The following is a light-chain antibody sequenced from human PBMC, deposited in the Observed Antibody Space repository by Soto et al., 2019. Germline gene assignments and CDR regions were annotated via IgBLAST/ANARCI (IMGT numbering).Light chain of an antibody. Sequence: DIQLTQSPSSLSASVGDRVTITCRASQNINGYLAWYQQKPGKAPKLLIYWASSLISGVPSRFTGGESGTEFTLNISSLQPDDFAPYYCQQYSAYPLTFGGGTKVDVK. CDR1: QNINGY. V-gene: IGKV1-5*03. CDR2: WAS. CDR3: QQYSAYPLT. J-gene: IGKJ4*01.